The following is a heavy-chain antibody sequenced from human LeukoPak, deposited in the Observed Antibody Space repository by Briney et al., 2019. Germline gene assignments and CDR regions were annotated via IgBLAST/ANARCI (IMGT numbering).Heavy chain of an antibody. CDR1: GFTFSSYA. Sequence: GRSLRLSCAASGFTFSSYAMHWVRQAPGRGREWVAVISYDGSNKYYADSVKGRFTISRDNSKNTLYLQMNSLRAEDTAVYYCARDSYYGSGSPTFDYWGQGTLVTVSS. CDR2: ISYDGSNK. CDR3: ARDSYYGSGSPTFDY. J-gene: IGHJ4*02. D-gene: IGHD3-10*01. V-gene: IGHV3-30*04.